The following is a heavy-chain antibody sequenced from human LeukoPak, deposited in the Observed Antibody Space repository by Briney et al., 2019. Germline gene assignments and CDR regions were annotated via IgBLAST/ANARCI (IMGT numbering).Heavy chain of an antibody. V-gene: IGHV1-69*04. D-gene: IGHD3-10*01. CDR3: ARGITSLSGHCYYYGMDV. CDR1: GGTFSSYA. CDR2: IIPIFGIA. J-gene: IGHJ6*02. Sequence: ASVKVSCKASGGTFSSYAISWVRQAPGQGLEWMGRIIPIFGIANYAQKFQGRVTITADKSTSTAYMELSSLRSEDTAVYYCARGITSLSGHCYYYGMDVWGQGTTVTVSS.